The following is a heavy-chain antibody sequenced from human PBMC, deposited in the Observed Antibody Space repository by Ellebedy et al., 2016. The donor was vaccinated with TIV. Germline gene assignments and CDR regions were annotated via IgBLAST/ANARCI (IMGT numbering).Heavy chain of an antibody. V-gene: IGHV3-23*01. Sequence: PGGSLRLSCAASGFTFSTYAMSWVRQTPGKGLEWVSAISASADRPHYPDSVRGRFTISRDNSKNTLYLQMNSLKAGDTAVYYCARETWFGELLSVEYWGQGTLVTVSS. CDR3: ARETWFGELLSVEY. CDR1: GFTFSTYA. D-gene: IGHD3-10*01. J-gene: IGHJ4*02. CDR2: ISASADRP.